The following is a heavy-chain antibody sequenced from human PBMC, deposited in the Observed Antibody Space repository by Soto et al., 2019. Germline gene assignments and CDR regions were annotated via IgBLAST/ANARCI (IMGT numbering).Heavy chain of an antibody. D-gene: IGHD2-2*01. CDR3: ARVVPGAEAWFGP. CDR1: GYTFSNYG. J-gene: IGHJ5*02. CDR2: ISLYSDGT. Sequence: GASVKVSCKTSGYTFSNYGITWVRQAPGQPLEWLGWISLYSDGTNYAQKFKGRVSMTTDTSTTTAYMELRSLRSDATAVYYCARVVPGAEAWFGPWGQGTLVTVSS. V-gene: IGHV1-18*01.